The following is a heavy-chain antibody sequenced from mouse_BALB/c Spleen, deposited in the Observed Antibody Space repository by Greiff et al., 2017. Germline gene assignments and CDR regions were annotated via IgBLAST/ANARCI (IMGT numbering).Heavy chain of an antibody. D-gene: IGHD1-1*01. CDR1: GFTFSDYY. J-gene: IGHJ4*01. V-gene: IGHV5-4*02. CDR2: ISDGGSYT. CDR3: ARDHTTGYYAMDY. Sequence: DVMLVESGGGLVKPGGSLKLSCAASGFTFSDYYMYWVRQTPEKRLEWVATISDGGSYTYYPDSVKGRFTISRDNAKNNLYLQMSSLKSEDTAMYYCARDHTTGYYAMDYWGQGTSVTVSS.